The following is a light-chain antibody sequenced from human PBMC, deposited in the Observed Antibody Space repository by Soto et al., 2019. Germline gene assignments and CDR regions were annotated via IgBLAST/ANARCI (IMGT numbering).Light chain of an antibody. CDR2: DVR. Sequence: QSALTQPASVSGSPGQSITISCTGTSSDVGGYNYVCWYQQYPGKVPKVLMYDVRTRPSGASNRCSGSKSGNTAALTISGLQTEYEANYYCSSYAAKSTVIFGGGTKFTVL. J-gene: IGLJ2*01. CDR1: SSDVGGYNY. V-gene: IGLV2-14*01. CDR3: SSYAAKSTVI.